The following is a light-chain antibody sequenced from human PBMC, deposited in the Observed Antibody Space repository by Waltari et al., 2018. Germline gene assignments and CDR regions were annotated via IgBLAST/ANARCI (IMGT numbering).Light chain of an antibody. J-gene: IGLJ3*02. V-gene: IGLV1-44*01. CDR1: RSNIGSSS. Sequence: QSVLTQPPSQSGTPGQRVTISCSGSRSNIGSSSVNWYQQLPGMAPRLLMHSNDERPSGVPDRFSASKSGTSASLDISGLQSEDEGDYYCAAWDDSLSGAWVFGGGTKLTVL. CDR2: SND. CDR3: AAWDDSLSGAWV.